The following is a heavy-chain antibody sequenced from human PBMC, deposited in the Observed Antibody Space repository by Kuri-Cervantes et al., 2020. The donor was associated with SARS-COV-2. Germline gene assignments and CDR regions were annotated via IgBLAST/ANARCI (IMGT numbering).Heavy chain of an antibody. Sequence: CTVCDGFISLTSYHWRWVRQSQGKELEWIGGIYYNGNTYYNPSRQSRVSMSVDMSKNQFSLQLNSVTAADSGVYFCARQRGRLRFSEWETEYFSSWGQGTLVTVSS. CDR3: ARQRGRLRFSEWETEYFSS. V-gene: IGHV4-39*01. CDR1: DGFISLTSYH. CDR2: IYYNGNT. J-gene: IGHJ5*02. D-gene: IGHD3-3*01.